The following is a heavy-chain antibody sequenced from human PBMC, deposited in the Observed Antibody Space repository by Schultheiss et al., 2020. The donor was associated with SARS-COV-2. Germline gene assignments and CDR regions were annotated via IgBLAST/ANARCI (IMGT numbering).Heavy chain of an antibody. V-gene: IGHV1-8*02. CDR1: GYTFTSYG. J-gene: IGHJ4*02. CDR3: ARVQTEGGGDYYFDY. Sequence: ASVKVSCKASGYTFTSYGISWVRQAPGQGLEWMGWMNPNSGNTGYAQKFQGRVTMTRNTSISTAYMELSSLRSEDTAVYYCARVQTEGGGDYYFDYWGQGTLVTVSS. CDR2: MNPNSGNT. D-gene: IGHD4-17*01.